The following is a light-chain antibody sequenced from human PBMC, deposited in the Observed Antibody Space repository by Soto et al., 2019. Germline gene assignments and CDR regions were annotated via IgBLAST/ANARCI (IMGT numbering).Light chain of an antibody. Sequence: QSVLTQPASVSGSPGQSIAISCNGTSSDIGTYDYVSWYQQHPGKAPKLMLFDVNHRPSGVSDRFFGSKSGNTASLTISGLQAEDEADYYCSSYTTSSSVIFGGGTNSPS. V-gene: IGLV2-14*03. CDR3: SSYTTSSSVI. CDR2: DVN. CDR1: SSDIGTYDY. J-gene: IGLJ2*01.